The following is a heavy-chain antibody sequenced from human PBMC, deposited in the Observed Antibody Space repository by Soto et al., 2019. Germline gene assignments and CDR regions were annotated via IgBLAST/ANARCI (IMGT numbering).Heavy chain of an antibody. CDR3: ARQSADEYSGYEVAD. CDR1: GGSISSSSYY. CDR2: IYYSGST. Sequence: SETLSLTCTVSGGSISSSSYYWGWIRQPPGKGLEWIGSIYYSGSTYYNPSLKSRVTISVDTSKNQFSLKLSSVTAADTAVYYCARQSADEYSGYEVADWGQGTLVTVSS. D-gene: IGHD5-12*01. V-gene: IGHV4-39*01. J-gene: IGHJ4*02.